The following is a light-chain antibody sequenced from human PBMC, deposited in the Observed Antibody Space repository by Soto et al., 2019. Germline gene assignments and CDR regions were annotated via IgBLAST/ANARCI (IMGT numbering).Light chain of an antibody. J-gene: IGLJ2*01. CDR3: QSYDSSLSGV. V-gene: IGLV1-40*01. Sequence: QLVLTQPPSVSGAPGQRVTISCTGSSSNIGAGYDVHWYHQLPGTAPKLLIYANNNRPSGVPDRFSGSKSGTSASLAITGLQAEDEADYYCQSYDSSLSGVFAGGTKLTVL. CDR2: ANN. CDR1: SSNIGAGYD.